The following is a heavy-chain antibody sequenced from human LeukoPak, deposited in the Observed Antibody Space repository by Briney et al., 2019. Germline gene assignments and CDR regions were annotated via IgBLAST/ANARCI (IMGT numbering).Heavy chain of an antibody. J-gene: IGHJ4*02. Sequence: SETLSLTCAVYGGSFSGYHWSWIRQPPGRGLERIGEINHSGSTNYNPSLKSRVTISVDTSKNQFSLKLSSVTAADTAVYYCARDIVVVPAAPGLPFDYWGQGTLVTVSS. CDR2: INHSGST. CDR1: GGSFSGYH. CDR3: ARDIVVVPAAPGLPFDY. D-gene: IGHD2-2*01. V-gene: IGHV4-34*01.